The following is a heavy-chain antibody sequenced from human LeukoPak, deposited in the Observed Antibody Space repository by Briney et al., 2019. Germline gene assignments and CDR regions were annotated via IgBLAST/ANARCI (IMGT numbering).Heavy chain of an antibody. D-gene: IGHD6-19*01. CDR1: GYTLTELS. CDR2: FDPEDGET. Sequence: ASVKVSCKVSGYTLTELSMHWVRQAPGKGLEWMGGFDPEDGETIYAQKFQGRVTMTEDTSTDTAYMELSSLRSEDTAVYYCATVSSRWYYFDYWGQGTPVTVSS. CDR3: ATVSSRWYYFDY. J-gene: IGHJ4*02. V-gene: IGHV1-24*01.